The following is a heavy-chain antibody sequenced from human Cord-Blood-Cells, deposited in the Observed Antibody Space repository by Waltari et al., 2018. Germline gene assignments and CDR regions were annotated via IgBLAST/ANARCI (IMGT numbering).Heavy chain of an antibody. V-gene: IGHV4-39*01. CDR2: IYYSGST. CDR3: ATLFYGDYAVDI. J-gene: IGHJ3*02. Sequence: QLQLQESGPGLVKPSETLSLTCTVSGGSISSSSYYWGWVRQPPGKGLGWIGSIYYSGSTYYNPSLKSPVTISVDTSKNQFSLKLSSVTAADTAVYYCATLFYGDYAVDIWGQGTMVTVSS. CDR1: GGSISSSSYY. D-gene: IGHD4-17*01.